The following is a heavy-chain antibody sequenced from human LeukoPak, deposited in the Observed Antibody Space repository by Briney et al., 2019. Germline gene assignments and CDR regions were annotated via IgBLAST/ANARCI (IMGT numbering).Heavy chain of an antibody. CDR1: GYTFTTYD. CDR3: ARGEWELGY. V-gene: IGHV1-8*01. D-gene: IGHD1-26*01. Sequence: GASVKVSCKASGYTFTTYDINWVRQATGQGLEWMGWMSPNSGNTGYAQEFQGRVTMTRDTSITTAYMELNSLRSEDTAIYYCARGEWELGYWGQRTLVTVSS. CDR2: MSPNSGNT. J-gene: IGHJ4*02.